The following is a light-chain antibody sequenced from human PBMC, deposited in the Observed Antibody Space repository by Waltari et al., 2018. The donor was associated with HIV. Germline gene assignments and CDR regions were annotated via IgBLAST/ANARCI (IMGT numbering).Light chain of an antibody. Sequence: QSALTQPASVSGSPGQSITISCAETGAEIGAYNYVAWYQKLPDSVPKLIIYDVTSRPSGISDRFSASKSGNAASLTISGLQAEDEGDYYCSSYTTFNTVIFGGGTKLTVL. CDR2: DVT. J-gene: IGLJ2*01. CDR1: GAEIGAYNY. V-gene: IGLV2-14*03. CDR3: SSYTTFNTVI.